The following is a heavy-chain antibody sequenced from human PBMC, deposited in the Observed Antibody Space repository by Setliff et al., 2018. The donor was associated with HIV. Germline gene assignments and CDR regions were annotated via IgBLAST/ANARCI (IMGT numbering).Heavy chain of an antibody. CDR3: ARDTNYGDNIWSFDM. CDR2: IHHGGTT. CDR1: GDSISSSNW. D-gene: IGHD4-17*01. J-gene: IGHJ3*02. Sequence: SETLSLTCAVSGDSISSSNWWNWVRQPPGKGLEWIGEIHHGGTTNYNPSLKSRLSILLDKSNNQLSLKVTSVTAADTAVYYCARDTNYGDNIWSFDMWGQGTKVTVSS. V-gene: IGHV4-4*02.